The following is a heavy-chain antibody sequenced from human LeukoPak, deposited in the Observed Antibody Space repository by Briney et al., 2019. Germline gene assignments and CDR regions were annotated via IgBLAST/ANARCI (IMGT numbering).Heavy chain of an antibody. CDR1: GFTFSIYS. J-gene: IGHJ4*02. Sequence: PGGSLRLSCAASGFTFSIYSMNWVRQAPGKGLEWVSYITRSSTIFYADSVKGRSTVSRDNAKNSLYLQMNSLRAEDTAVYYCASVRGGYWGQGTLVTVSS. CDR2: ITRSSTI. V-gene: IGHV3-48*01. CDR3: ASVRGGY. D-gene: IGHD3-16*01.